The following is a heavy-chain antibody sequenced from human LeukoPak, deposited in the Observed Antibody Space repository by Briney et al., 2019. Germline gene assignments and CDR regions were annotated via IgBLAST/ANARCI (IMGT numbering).Heavy chain of an antibody. CDR2: INPKSGGT. Sequence: GASVKVSYKASGYTFTGYYMHWVRQAPDQGLGWLGWINPKSGGTNYTQKFQGRVTITRDTSISTAYMKLNRLRSDGTAVYYCAREPPVVPAALRFDYWGQGTLVTVSS. D-gene: IGHD2-2*02. CDR1: GYTFTGYY. V-gene: IGHV1-2*02. CDR3: AREPPVVPAALRFDY. J-gene: IGHJ4*02.